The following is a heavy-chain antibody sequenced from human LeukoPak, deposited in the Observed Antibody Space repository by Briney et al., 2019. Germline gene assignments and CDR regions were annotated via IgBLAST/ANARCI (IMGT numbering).Heavy chain of an antibody. V-gene: IGHV4-4*09. J-gene: IGHJ3*02. CDR2: IYISGST. Sequence: SETLSLTCTVSGVSISNYYWSWVRQPPGKGLEWVGYIYISGSTSYYPSPKSRLTITVDTYKNKFPLKLSFMTAADTAVYYCAGTAYCSSDNCYIFYNGNDGFDIWGQGTKVTVSS. CDR3: AGTAYCSSDNCYIFYNGNDGFDI. D-gene: IGHD2-2*02. CDR1: GVSISNYY.